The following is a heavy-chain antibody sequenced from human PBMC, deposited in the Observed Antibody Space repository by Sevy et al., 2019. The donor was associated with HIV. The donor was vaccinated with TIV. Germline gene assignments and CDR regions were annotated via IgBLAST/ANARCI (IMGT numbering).Heavy chain of an antibody. CDR1: GYTFTSYY. CDR2: INPSGGST. CDR3: GRTSPKGGFDY. D-gene: IGHD3-16*01. V-gene: IGHV1-46*03. Sequence: ASVKVSCKASGYTFTSYYLHWVRQAPRQGLEWMGIINPSGGSTNYAQMFQGRVTMTRDTSTTTVYMELSSLRSEDTAVYYCGRTSPKGGFDYWGQGTLVTVSS. J-gene: IGHJ4*02.